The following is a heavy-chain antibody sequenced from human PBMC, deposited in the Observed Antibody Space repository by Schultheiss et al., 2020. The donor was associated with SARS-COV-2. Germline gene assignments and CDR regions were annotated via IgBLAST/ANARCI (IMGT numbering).Heavy chain of an antibody. V-gene: IGHV1-24*01. J-gene: IGHJ5*02. CDR2: FDPEDGET. Sequence: ASVKVSCKVSGYTLTELSMHWVRQAPGKGLEWMGGFDPEDGETIYAQKFQGRVTMTEDTSTDTAYMELSSLRSEDTAVYYCATGPPFRGVNNWFDPWGQGTLVTVSS. CDR1: GYTLTELS. CDR3: ATGPPFRGVNNWFDP. D-gene: IGHD3-10*01.